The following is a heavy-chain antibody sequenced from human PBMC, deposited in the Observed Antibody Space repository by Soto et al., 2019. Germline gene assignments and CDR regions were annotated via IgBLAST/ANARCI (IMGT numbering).Heavy chain of an antibody. CDR1: GYTFTSYG. J-gene: IGHJ6*02. CDR2: ISAYNGNT. V-gene: IGHV1-18*01. D-gene: IGHD1-7*01. CDR3: ARQLELRFYYYGMDV. Sequence: ASVKVSCKASGYTFTSYGISWVRQAPGQGLEWMGWISAYNGNTNYAQKLQGRVTMTTDTSTSTAYMELRSLRSDDTAVYYCARQLELRFYYYGMDVWGQGTTVTVSS.